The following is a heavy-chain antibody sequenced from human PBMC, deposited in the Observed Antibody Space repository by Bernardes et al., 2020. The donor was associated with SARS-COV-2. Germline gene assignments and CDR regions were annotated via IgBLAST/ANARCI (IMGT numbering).Heavy chain of an antibody. D-gene: IGHD6-6*01. Sequence: SETLSLTRAVYGGSFSGYYWSWIRQPPGKGLEWIGEINHSGSTNYNPSLKSRVTISVDTSKNQFSLKLSSVTAADTAVYYCARGPSIAAHIHYFDYWGQGTLVTVSS. CDR2: INHSGST. CDR3: ARGPSIAAHIHYFDY. V-gene: IGHV4-34*01. CDR1: GGSFSGYY. J-gene: IGHJ4*02.